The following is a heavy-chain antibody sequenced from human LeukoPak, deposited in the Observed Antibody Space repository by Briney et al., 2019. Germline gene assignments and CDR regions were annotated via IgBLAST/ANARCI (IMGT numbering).Heavy chain of an antibody. V-gene: IGHV1-24*01. Sequence: ASVKVSCKVSGYTRTELSMHWVRQAPGKGLEWMGGFDPEDGETIYAQKFQGRVTMTEDTSTDTAYMELSSLRSEDTAVYYCATQRVRYTLTGYYSYYFDYWGQGTLVTVSS. D-gene: IGHD3-9*01. J-gene: IGHJ4*02. CDR1: GYTRTELS. CDR3: ATQRVRYTLTGYYSYYFDY. CDR2: FDPEDGET.